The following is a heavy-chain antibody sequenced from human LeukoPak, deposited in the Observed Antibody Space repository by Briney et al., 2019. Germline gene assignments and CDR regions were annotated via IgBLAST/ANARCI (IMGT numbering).Heavy chain of an antibody. CDR2: INSDGSST. CDR1: GFTFSSYW. V-gene: IGHV3-74*01. D-gene: IGHD5-24*01. CDR3: ARGGDGYNWYFDY. Sequence: PGGSLRLSCAASGFTFSSYWMHWVRQAPGKGLVWVSRINSDGSSTSYADSVKGRFTISRDNAKNTLYLQMNSLRAEDTAVYYCARGGDGYNWYFDYWGQGTLVTVSS. J-gene: IGHJ4*02.